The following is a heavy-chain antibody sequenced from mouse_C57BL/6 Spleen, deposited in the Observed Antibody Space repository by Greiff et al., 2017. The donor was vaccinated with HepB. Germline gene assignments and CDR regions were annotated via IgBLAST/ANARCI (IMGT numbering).Heavy chain of an antibody. V-gene: IGHV10-3*01. J-gene: IGHJ3*01. CDR3: VGRSTTGEGFAY. Sequence: EVQLVESGGGLVQPKGSLKLSCAASGFTFNTYAMHWVRQAPGKGLEWVARIRSKSSNYATYYDDSVKDRFTISRDDSQSILYLQMNNLKTEDTAMYYCVGRSTTGEGFAYWGQGTLVTVSA. CDR2: IRSKSSNYAT. D-gene: IGHD1-1*01. CDR1: GFTFNTYA.